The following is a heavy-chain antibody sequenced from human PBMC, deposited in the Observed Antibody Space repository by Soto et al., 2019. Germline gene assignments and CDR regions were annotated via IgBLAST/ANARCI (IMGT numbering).Heavy chain of an antibody. CDR3: ARDHLGIAAGDFDL. CDR1: GFSFDTYN. CDR2: ISSGRPDI. D-gene: IGHD6-19*01. Sequence: EDQLVESGGGMVKHGGSLRLSCAASGFSFDTYNMNWVRQAPGKGLEWVSSISSGRPDIFYADSVRGRFTIYRDDAKKSLFLQMNSLRSDDTAVYYCARDHLGIAAGDFDLLGQGTLVTVSS. J-gene: IGHJ4*02. V-gene: IGHV3-21*02.